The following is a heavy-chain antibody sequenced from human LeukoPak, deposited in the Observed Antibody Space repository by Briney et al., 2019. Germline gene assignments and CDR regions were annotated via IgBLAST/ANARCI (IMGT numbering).Heavy chain of an antibody. J-gene: IGHJ2*01. CDR3: ARDEDSSSWYGCFDL. CDR2: IYYSGST. V-gene: IGHV4-59*12. D-gene: IGHD6-13*01. Sequence: SETLSLTCTVSGGSISSYYWSWIRQPPGKGLEWIGYIYYSGSTNYNPSLKSRVTISVDTSKNQFSLKLSSVTAADTAVYYCARDEDSSSWYGCFDLWGRGTLVTVSS. CDR1: GGSISSYY.